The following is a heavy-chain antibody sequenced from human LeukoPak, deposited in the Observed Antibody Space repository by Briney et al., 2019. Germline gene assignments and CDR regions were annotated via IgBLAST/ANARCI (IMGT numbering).Heavy chain of an antibody. CDR2: IKQDGNEK. J-gene: IGHJ4*02. CDR3: ARDXVVGAXYFDN. Sequence: GGSLRLSCAASGFTFSSYWMSWVRQAPGKGLEGGANIKQDGNEKYYVDSVKGRFTISRDNAKNSLYLQRDSLRAEDTAVYSCARDXVVGAXYFDNXGQGTLVTASP. D-gene: IGHD1-26*01. V-gene: IGHV3-7*01. CDR1: GFTFSSYW.